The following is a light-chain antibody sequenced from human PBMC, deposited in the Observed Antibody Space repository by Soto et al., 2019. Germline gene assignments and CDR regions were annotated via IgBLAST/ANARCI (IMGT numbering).Light chain of an antibody. J-gene: IGKJ1*01. CDR1: QSISSW. CDR3: QQYNGYSPT. CDR2: KAS. V-gene: IGKV1-5*03. Sequence: DIQMTQSPSTLSASVGDRVSITCRASQSISSWLAWYQQKPGKAPKLLIYKASTLESGVSSRFSGSGSGTEFTLTISSLQPDDFATYYCQQYNGYSPTFGQGTKVDIK.